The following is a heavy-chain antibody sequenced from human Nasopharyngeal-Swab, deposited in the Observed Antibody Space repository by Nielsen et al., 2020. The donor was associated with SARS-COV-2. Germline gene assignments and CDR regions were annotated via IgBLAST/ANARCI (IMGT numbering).Heavy chain of an antibody. Sequence: GGSLRLSCAASGFTVSSNYMSWVRQAPGKGLEWVSVIYSGGSTYYADSVKGRFTISRDNSKNTLYLQMNSLRVEDTAVYYCAKDLYRQQWPLYNYYGMDVWGQGTTVTVSS. CDR1: GFTVSSNY. CDR3: AKDLYRQQWPLYNYYGMDV. D-gene: IGHD6-19*01. J-gene: IGHJ6*02. V-gene: IGHV3-53*01. CDR2: IYSGGST.